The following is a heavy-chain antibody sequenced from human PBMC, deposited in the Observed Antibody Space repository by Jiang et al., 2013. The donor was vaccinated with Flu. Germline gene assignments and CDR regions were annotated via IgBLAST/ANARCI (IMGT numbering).Heavy chain of an antibody. Sequence: GAEVKKPGASVKISCKTSGYTFTNFAVHWVRQAPGQSLEWMGWIHGGSGHTKYSQKFQGRVTITRDTSASTVYMELSTLTSEDTAVFYCAKDGLPPSGYCNVDLCRGSFDYWGPGNPGHRLL. V-gene: IGHV1-3*01. J-gene: IGHJ4*02. CDR2: IHGGSGHT. D-gene: IGHD2-15*01. CDR1: GYTFTNFA. CDR3: AKDGLPPSGYCNVDLCRGSFDY.